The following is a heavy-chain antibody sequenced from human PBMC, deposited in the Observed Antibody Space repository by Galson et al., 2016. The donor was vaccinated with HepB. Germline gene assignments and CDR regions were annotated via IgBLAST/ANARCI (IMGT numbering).Heavy chain of an antibody. CDR3: TRAADYGDYGQGMDV. V-gene: IGHV4-61*08. J-gene: IGHJ6*02. Sequence: SETLSLTCTVSGASVSRTGHYWNWLRQPPGKGLEWIGCIYDSGRTIYNPSLQSRVTMSIDTSKKQFSLNLRSVTAADTAVYYFTRAADYGDYGQGMDVWGQGTMVIVSS. D-gene: IGHD4-17*01. CDR2: IYDSGRT. CDR1: GASVSRTGHY.